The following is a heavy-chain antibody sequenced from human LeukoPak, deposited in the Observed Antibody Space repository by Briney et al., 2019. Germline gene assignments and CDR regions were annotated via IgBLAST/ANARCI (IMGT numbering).Heavy chain of an antibody. CDR2: IYHSGST. J-gene: IGHJ3*02. CDR1: GGSISSGGYS. Sequence: KSSETLSLTCAVSGGSISSGGYSWSWIRQPPGKGLEWIGYIYHSGSTYYNPSLKSQVTISVDMSKNQVSLKLSSVTAEDTAIYYCARDQGISADLDAFDIWGQGTMVTVSS. V-gene: IGHV4-30-2*01. CDR3: ARDQGISADLDAFDI. D-gene: IGHD2/OR15-2a*01.